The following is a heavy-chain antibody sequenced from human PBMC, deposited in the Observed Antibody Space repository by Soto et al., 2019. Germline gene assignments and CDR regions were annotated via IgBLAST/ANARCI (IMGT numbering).Heavy chain of an antibody. CDR2: IYHSGST. Sequence: QLQLQESGSGLVKPSQTLSLTCAVSGGSISSGGYSWSWIRQPPGKALEWIGYIYHSGSTYYNPSLKSRVTISVDRSKNQFSLKLSSVTAADTAVYYCARDSGGAGSWFDYWGQGTLVTVSS. V-gene: IGHV4-30-2*01. J-gene: IGHJ4*02. CDR1: GGSISSGGYS. D-gene: IGHD2-15*01. CDR3: ARDSGGAGSWFDY.